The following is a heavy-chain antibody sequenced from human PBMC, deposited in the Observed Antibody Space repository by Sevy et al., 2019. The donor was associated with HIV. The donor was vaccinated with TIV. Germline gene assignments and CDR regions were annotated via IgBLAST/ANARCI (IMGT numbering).Heavy chain of an antibody. CDR3: ARVHSPSFGLVLRGWFDP. D-gene: IGHD6-19*01. J-gene: IGHJ5*02. CDR2: ISSNSDHI. CDR1: GFIFNSYS. Sequence: GGSLRLSCAASGFIFNSYSMNWVRQAPGKGLEWVSFISSNSDHIYYADSVRGRFTISRDNAKNSLFLQMNSLRAEDTAVYYCARVHSPSFGLVLRGWFDPWGQGTPVTVSS. V-gene: IGHV3-21*01.